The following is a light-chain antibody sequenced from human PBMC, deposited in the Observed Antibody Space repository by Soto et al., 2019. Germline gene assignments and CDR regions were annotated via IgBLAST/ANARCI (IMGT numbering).Light chain of an antibody. CDR1: QSISTY. CDR2: SAS. V-gene: IGKV1-39*01. CDR3: QQSYTSPPWT. J-gene: IGKJ1*01. Sequence: DIQMTQSPSSLSASVGDRVTISCRAAQSISTYLNWYQQKPGTAPRLLIYSASSVKTGVPPRFSGSGSGRDFTLTISSLRPEDMATYFCQQSYTSPPWTFGQGTKVDIK.